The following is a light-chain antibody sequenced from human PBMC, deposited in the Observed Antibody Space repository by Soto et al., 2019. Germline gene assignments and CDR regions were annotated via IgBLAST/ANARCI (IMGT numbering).Light chain of an antibody. CDR3: QSYDSSLSGYV. V-gene: IGLV1-40*01. CDR1: RSNIGAGYD. CDR2: GNS. Sequence: QSVLTQPPSVSGAPGQRGTISCTGSRSNIGAGYDVHWYQQLPGTAPKLLIYGNSNRPSGVPDRFSGSKSGTSASLAITGRQAEDEADYYCQSYDSSLSGYVFGTGTKVTVL. J-gene: IGLJ1*01.